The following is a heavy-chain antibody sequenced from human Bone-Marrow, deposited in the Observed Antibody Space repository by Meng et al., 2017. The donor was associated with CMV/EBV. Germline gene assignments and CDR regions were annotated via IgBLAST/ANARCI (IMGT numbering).Heavy chain of an antibody. CDR2: IYSGGSST. J-gene: IGHJ4*02. Sequence: GGSLRLSCAASGFTFSSYAMSWVRQAPGKGLEWVSVIYSGGSSTYYADSVKGRFTISRDNSKNTLYLQMNSLRAEDTAVYYCAKSLRGSKQYYFDHWGQGTLVTVSS. V-gene: IGHV3-23*03. CDR1: GFTFSSYA. CDR3: AKSLRGSKQYYFDH. D-gene: IGHD1/OR15-1a*01.